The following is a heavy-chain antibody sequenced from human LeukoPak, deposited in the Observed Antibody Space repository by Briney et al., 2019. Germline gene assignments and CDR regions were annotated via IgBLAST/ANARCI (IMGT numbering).Heavy chain of an antibody. Sequence: PSQTLSLTCTVSGDSISSGDYYWSWIRQPAGKGLEWIGRISSSGSTNYNPSLKSRVTISVDTSKNQFSLKLSSVTAADTAVHYCARGRSMPWLGTWAEYFQHWGQGTLVTVSS. V-gene: IGHV4-61*02. CDR3: ARGRSMPWLGTWAEYFQH. D-gene: IGHD6-19*01. CDR1: GDSISSGDYY. J-gene: IGHJ1*01. CDR2: ISSSGST.